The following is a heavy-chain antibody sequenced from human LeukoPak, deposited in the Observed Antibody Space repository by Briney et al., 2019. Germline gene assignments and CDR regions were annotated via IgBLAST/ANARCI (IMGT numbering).Heavy chain of an antibody. CDR1: GGSISSSSYY. CDR2: IYYSGST. Sequence: PSETLSLTCTVSGGSISSSSYYWGWIRQPPGKGLEWIGSIYYSGSTYYNPSLKSRVTISVDTSKNQFSLKLSSVTAADTAVYYCARSEAAAGNFDYWGQGTLVTVSS. D-gene: IGHD6-13*01. V-gene: IGHV4-39*01. J-gene: IGHJ4*02. CDR3: ARSEAAAGNFDY.